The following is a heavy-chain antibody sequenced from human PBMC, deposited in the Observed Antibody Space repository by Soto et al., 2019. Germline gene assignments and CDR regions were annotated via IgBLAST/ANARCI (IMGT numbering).Heavy chain of an antibody. D-gene: IGHD2-21*01. J-gene: IGHJ4*02. Sequence: SETLSLTCRVSGTSIRSSYRWAWGRQSPGKGLEWIGESYHNGITKYNPSLKSRVSMSIDKSNNQFSLKLTSVTAAVTAVYYCATVPPRIVVVLAEFPTWGQGTLVTVSS. CDR2: SYHNGIT. V-gene: IGHV4-4*02. CDR1: GTSIRSSYR. CDR3: ATVPPRIVVVLAEFPT.